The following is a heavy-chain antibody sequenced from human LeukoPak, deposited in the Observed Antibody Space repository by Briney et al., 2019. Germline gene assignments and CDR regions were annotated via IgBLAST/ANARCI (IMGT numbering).Heavy chain of an antibody. D-gene: IGHD1-26*01. V-gene: IGHV3-23*01. CDR1: GFTFKTYA. Sequence: GGSLRLSCAASGFTFKTYAMSWVRQAPGKGLEWVAGINFSGAHTYYADSVKGRSTISRDNSKNTLSLQINSLRAEDTAVYYCAKGDSGTFDHFDYWGQGTLVTVSS. CDR2: INFSGAHT. CDR3: AKGDSGTFDHFDY. J-gene: IGHJ4*02.